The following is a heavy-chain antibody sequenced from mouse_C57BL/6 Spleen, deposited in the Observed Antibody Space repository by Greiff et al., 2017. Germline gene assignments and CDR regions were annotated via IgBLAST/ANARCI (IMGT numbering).Heavy chain of an antibody. Sequence: VQLQQSGPELVKPGASVKISCKASGYTFTDYYMNWVKQSHGKSLEWIGDINPNNGGTSYNQKFKGKATLTVDKSSSTAYMELRSLTSEDSAVYYCARGEGYYQYYFDYWGQGTTLTVSS. J-gene: IGHJ2*01. D-gene: IGHD1-1*01. CDR3: ARGEGYYQYYFDY. CDR1: GYTFTDYY. CDR2: INPNNGGT. V-gene: IGHV1-26*01.